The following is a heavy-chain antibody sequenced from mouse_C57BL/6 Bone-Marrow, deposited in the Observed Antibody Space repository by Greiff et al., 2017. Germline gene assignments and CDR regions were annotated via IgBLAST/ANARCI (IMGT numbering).Heavy chain of an antibody. D-gene: IGHD2-12*01. CDR3: RVDSDWYDY. Sequence: VQLQQPGAELVMPGASVKLSCKASGYTFTSYWMHWVKQRPGKGLEWIGEIDPSDSYTNYNQKFKGKSTLTVDKSSSTAYMQLSSLTSEDSAVYYCRVDSDWYDYWGQGTTLTVSS. V-gene: IGHV1-69*01. CDR2: IDPSDSYT. CDR1: GYTFTSYW. J-gene: IGHJ2*01.